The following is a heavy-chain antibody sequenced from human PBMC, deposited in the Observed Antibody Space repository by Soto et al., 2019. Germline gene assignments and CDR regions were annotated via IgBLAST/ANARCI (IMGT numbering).Heavy chain of an antibody. J-gene: IGHJ4*02. CDR2: ISAYNGNT. CDR3: ARDYQSGSTTRRHCFDY. Sequence: ASVKVSCKASGYTFTSYGISWVRQAPGQGLEWMGWISAYNGNTNYAQKLQGRVTMTTDTSTSTAYMELRSLRSDDTAVYYCARDYQSGSTTRRHCFDYWGQGTLVTVSS. V-gene: IGHV1-18*01. CDR1: GYTFTSYG. D-gene: IGHD3-10*01.